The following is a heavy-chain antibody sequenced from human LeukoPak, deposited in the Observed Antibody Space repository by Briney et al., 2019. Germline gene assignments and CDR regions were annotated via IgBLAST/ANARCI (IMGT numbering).Heavy chain of an antibody. D-gene: IGHD2-2*01. CDR2: ISRGGRTV. CDR3: ARAAMVAKPYDN. Sequence: PGGSLRLSCAASGFTFSNYEMNWVRQAPGKGLDWVAYISRGGRTVDYADSVKGRFTISRDSAKNALYLQMNSLRAEDTAVYYCARAAMVAKPYDNWGQGTLVTVSS. J-gene: IGHJ4*02. V-gene: IGHV3-48*03. CDR1: GFTFSNYE.